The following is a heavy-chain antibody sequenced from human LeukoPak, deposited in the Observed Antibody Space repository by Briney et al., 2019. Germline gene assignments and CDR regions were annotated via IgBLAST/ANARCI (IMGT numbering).Heavy chain of an antibody. V-gene: IGHV3-21*01. CDR3: ARGPSGYHNT. CDR1: GFTFSSYS. Sequence: GGSLRLSCAASGFTFSSYSMNWVRQAPGKGLEWVASISGTSNYIYYADSVRGRFTISKDYAKNSMYLQMNSLRVEDTAVYYCARGPSGYHNTGGQGTLVTVSS. J-gene: IGHJ4*02. D-gene: IGHD5-12*01. CDR2: ISGTSNYI.